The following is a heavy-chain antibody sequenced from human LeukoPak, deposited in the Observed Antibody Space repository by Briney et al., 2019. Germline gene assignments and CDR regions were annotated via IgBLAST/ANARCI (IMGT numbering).Heavy chain of an antibody. V-gene: IGHV3-30*18. CDR1: GFTFSSYW. CDR2: ISYDGSNK. Sequence: PGGSLRLSCAASGFTFSSYWMSWVRQAPGKGLEWVAVISYDGSNKYYADSVKGRFTISRDNSKNTLYLQMNSLRAEDTAVYYCAKDSSMIVVDDGADYWGQGTLVTVSS. J-gene: IGHJ4*02. CDR3: AKDSSMIVVDDGADY. D-gene: IGHD3-22*01.